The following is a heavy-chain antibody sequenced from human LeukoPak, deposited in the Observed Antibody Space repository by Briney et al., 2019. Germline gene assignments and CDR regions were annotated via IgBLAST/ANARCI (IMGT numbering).Heavy chain of an antibody. CDR2: IYTSGST. J-gene: IGHJ6*03. V-gene: IGHV4-61*02. CDR1: GGSISSGSYY. D-gene: IGHD4-11*01. CDR3: ARGMTTVTYYYYYYYMDV. Sequence: PSETLSLTCTVSGGSISSGSYYWSWIRQPAGKGLEWIGRIYTSGSTNYNPSLQSRVTASIDTSRNQFSLKLSSVTAADTAVYYCARGMTTVTYYYYYYYMDVWGKGTTVTVSS.